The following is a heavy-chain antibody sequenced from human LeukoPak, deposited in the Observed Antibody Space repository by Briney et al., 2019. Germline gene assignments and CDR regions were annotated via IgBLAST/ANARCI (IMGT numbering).Heavy chain of an antibody. CDR3: ARPISPRPPRAFDI. CDR1: GGSFSGYY. CDR2: IYSSGNT. D-gene: IGHD2-2*02. V-gene: IGHV4-59*01. Sequence: SETLSLTCAVYGGSFSGYYWSWIRQPPGKGLEWIGFIYSSGNTNYNPSLKSRVTISLDTSKNQFSLNLTSVTAADTALYYCARPISPRPPRAFDIWGHGTMVTVSS. J-gene: IGHJ3*02.